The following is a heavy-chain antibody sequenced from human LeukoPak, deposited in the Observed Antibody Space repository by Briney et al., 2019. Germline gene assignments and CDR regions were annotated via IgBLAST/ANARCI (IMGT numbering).Heavy chain of an antibody. CDR2: ISAYNGNT. CDR3: ARVVPAARSSGPPDY. J-gene: IGHJ4*02. CDR1: VYTFTSYG. V-gene: IGHV1-18*04. D-gene: IGHD2-2*01. Sequence: ASVKVSCRASVYTFTSYGISWLRQAPGQGLEWMGWISAYNGNTNYAQKLQGRLTMTTDTSTSTAYMELRSLRSDDTAVYYCARVVPAARSSGPPDYWGQGTLVTVSS.